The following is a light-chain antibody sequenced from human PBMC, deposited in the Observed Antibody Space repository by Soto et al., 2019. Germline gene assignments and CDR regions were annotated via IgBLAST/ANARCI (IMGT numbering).Light chain of an antibody. V-gene: IGKV1-39*01. CDR1: QSINIY. CDR3: QQSYRSPYT. Sequence: IQMTQSPSSLSASVGDRVTVTCPASQSINIYLNWYQQKPGKAPTLLIYGASSLQSGVSSTFSGGGSRTDFTLTISSLQPEDFATYYCQQSYRSPYTFGQGTKLEIK. CDR2: GAS. J-gene: IGKJ2*01.